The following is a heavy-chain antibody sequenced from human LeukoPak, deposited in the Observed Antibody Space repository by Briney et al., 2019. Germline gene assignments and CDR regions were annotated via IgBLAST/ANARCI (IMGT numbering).Heavy chain of an antibody. D-gene: IGHD3-3*01. CDR3: ARVGYDFWSGILRHYYFDY. V-gene: IGHV1-8*01. CDR2: MNPNSGNT. Sequence: GASVTVSCKASGYTFTSYDINWVRQATGQGLEWMGWMNPNSGNTGYAQKFQGRVTMTRNTSISTAYMELSSLRSEDTAVYYCARVGYDFWSGILRHYYFDYWGQGTLVTVSS. CDR1: GYTFTSYD. J-gene: IGHJ4*02.